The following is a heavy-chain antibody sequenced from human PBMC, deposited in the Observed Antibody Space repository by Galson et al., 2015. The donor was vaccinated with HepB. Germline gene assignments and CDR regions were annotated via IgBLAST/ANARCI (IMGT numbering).Heavy chain of an antibody. V-gene: IGHV3-30*04. CDR2: ISYDGRNQ. CDR1: RFTLISYA. Sequence: SLRLSCAASRFTLISYAMHWVRQAPGKGLEWVAVISYDGRNQYYADSVRGRFTISRDNSKNTLYLQMNSLRAEDTAVYYCATRGITMITAWGQGTLVTVSS. CDR3: ATRGITMITA. D-gene: IGHD3-22*01. J-gene: IGHJ5*02.